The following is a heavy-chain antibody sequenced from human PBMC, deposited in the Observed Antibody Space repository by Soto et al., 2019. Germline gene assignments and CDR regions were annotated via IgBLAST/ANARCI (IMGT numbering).Heavy chain of an antibody. CDR2: VNHSGRT. J-gene: IGHJ4*02. CDR1: GGSFSGYS. CDR3: ARVPTY. Sequence: SETLSLTCAVYGGSFSGYSWSWIRQPPGKGLDWIGEVNHSGRTSYIPSLKSRVTISADTSKNQFSLKLTSVTAADTAVYYCARVPTYWGQGTLVTVSS. V-gene: IGHV4-34*01.